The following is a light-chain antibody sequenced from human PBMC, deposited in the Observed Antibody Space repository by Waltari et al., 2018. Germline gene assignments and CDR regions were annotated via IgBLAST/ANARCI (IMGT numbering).Light chain of an antibody. J-gene: IGKJ4*01. CDR2: CAS. V-gene: IGKV3-20*01. Sequence: EIVVTQSTGTLSLSPGERATLSCRASQSVSSSYLAWYQQKPGPAPRLLIYCASSRATGIPDRFSGSGSGTDFTLTISRLEPEDFAVYYCQQYGSSPSLTFGGGTKVEIK. CDR3: QQYGSSPSLT. CDR1: QSVSSSY.